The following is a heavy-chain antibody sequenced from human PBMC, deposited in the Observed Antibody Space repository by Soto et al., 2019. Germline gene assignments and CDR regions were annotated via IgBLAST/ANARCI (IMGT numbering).Heavy chain of an antibody. V-gene: IGHV3-30*18. Sequence: GGSLRLSCAASGFTFSSYGMHWVRQAPGKGLEWVAVISYDGSNKYYADSVKGRFTISRDNSKNTLYLQMNSLRAEDTAVYYCAKDRPYGGYGGYYFDYWGQGTLVTVSS. D-gene: IGHD5-12*01. J-gene: IGHJ4*02. CDR3: AKDRPYGGYGGYYFDY. CDR1: GFTFSSYG. CDR2: ISYDGSNK.